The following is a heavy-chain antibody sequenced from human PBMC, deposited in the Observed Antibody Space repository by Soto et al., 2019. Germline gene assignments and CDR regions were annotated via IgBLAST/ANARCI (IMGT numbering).Heavy chain of an antibody. CDR2: INPGDSDI. CDR1: GYTFTSYW. J-gene: IGHJ4*02. Sequence: LKISCKCSGYTFTSYWIGWVLQMPGKGLEWMGIINPGDSDIRYSPSFQGQVTISADKSITTAYLQWSSLKASDTAMYYCARHEASLGSTYWGQGTLVTVS. D-gene: IGHD2-2*01. V-gene: IGHV5-51*01. CDR3: ARHEASLGSTY.